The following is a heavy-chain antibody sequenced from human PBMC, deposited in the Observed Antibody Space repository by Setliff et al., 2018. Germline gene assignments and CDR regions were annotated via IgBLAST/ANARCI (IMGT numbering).Heavy chain of an antibody. CDR1: GGSFSTYY. J-gene: IGHJ4*02. Sequence: SETLSLTCAVYGGSFSTYYWIWIRQSPGKGLEWIGTIYHSGNTYYNPSLNSRLTISVDTSKNQFSLILSSVTAADTAVYYCASERESASRQTYFDSWGQGTLVTVSS. D-gene: IGHD2-15*01. CDR2: IYHSGNT. CDR3: ASERESASRQTYFDS. V-gene: IGHV4-59*01.